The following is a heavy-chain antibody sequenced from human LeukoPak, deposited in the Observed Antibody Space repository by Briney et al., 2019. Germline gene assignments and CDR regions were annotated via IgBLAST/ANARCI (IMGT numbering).Heavy chain of an antibody. CDR2: INSDGSST. D-gene: IGHD6-6*01. J-gene: IGHJ6*03. CDR3: ARGCLGCIAARPYYYYYMDV. CDR1: GFTFSSYW. Sequence: GGSLRLSCAASGFTFSSYWMHWVRQAPGKGLVWVSRINSDGSSTSYADSVKGRFTISRDNAKNTLYLQMNSLRAEDTAVYYCARGCLGCIAARPYYYYYMDVWGKGTTVTVSS. V-gene: IGHV3-74*01.